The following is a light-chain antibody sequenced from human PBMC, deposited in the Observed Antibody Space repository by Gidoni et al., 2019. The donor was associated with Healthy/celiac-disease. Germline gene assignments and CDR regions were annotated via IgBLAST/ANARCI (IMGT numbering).Light chain of an antibody. CDR2: AVS. CDR1: SRDVGGYNY. CDR3: SSYTSSSTLVV. J-gene: IGLJ2*01. Sequence: QSALTPPASVSGSPGQSITISCTGTSRDVGGYNYVSWYQQHPGKAPKLMIYAVSTRPSGVSTRFSGSKSGNTASLPISGLQAEDEADYYCSSYTSSSTLVVFGGGTKLTVL. V-gene: IGLV2-14*03.